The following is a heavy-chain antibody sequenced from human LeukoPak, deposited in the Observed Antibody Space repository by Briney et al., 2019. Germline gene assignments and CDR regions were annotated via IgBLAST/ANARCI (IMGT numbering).Heavy chain of an antibody. D-gene: IGHD2-15*01. CDR3: ARGYCSGGSCWGEVDY. J-gene: IGHJ4*02. V-gene: IGHV4-39*01. Sequence: SETLSLTCTVSGGSISSSSYYWGWIRQPPGKGLEWIGSIYYSGSTYYNPSLKSRVTISVDTSKNQFSLKLSSVTAADTAVYYCARGYCSGGSCWGEVDYWGQGTLVTVSS. CDR1: GGSISSSSYY. CDR2: IYYSGST.